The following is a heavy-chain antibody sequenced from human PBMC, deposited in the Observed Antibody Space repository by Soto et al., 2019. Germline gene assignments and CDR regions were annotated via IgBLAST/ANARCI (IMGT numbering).Heavy chain of an antibody. D-gene: IGHD1-26*01. CDR3: ARGGGFSGNYL. CDR2: IDTDGSTT. V-gene: IGHV3-74*01. J-gene: IGHJ4*02. CDR1: GFSFSDYW. Sequence: EVQLVESGGGLVQPGGSLRLSCAASGFSFSDYWMHWDRQAPGKGLVWVSCIDTDGSTTTYADSVKGRFTISRDNVKNTLYLQMDSLRAEDTALYYCARGGGFSGNYLGGQGTLVTVSS.